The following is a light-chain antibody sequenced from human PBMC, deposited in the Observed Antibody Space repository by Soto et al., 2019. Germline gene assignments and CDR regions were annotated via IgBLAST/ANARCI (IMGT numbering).Light chain of an antibody. Sequence: QSVLTQPPSVSGAPGQRVTISCTGSSSNIGAGHVVHWYQQFPGRAPNLLIYGSTNRPSGVPDRFSGSKSGTSASLAITGLQAEDEADDYCQSYDNGLSASVFGGGTQLTVL. V-gene: IGLV1-40*01. CDR1: SSNIGAGHV. CDR3: QSYDNGLSASV. CDR2: GST. J-gene: IGLJ2*01.